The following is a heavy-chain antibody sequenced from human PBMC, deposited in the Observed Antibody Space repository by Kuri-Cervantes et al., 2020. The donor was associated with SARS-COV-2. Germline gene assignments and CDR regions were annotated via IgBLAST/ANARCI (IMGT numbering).Heavy chain of an antibody. CDR2: ISGSGGST. CDR3: AKGPRVVIAAAGDGY. V-gene: IGHV3-23*01. Sequence: GESLKISCAASGFTFSSYAMSWVRQAPGKGLEWVSAISGSGGSTYYADFVKGRFTISRDNSKNTLYRQMNSLRAEVTAVYCCAKGPRVVIAAAGDGYWGQGAPVTVSS. D-gene: IGHD6-13*01. J-gene: IGHJ4*02. CDR1: GFTFSSYA.